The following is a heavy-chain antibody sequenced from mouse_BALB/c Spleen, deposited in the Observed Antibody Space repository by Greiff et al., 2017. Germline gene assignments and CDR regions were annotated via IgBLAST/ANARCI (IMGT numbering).Heavy chain of an antibody. Sequence: QVQLQQPGAELVKPGASVKLSCKASGYTFTSYWMHWVKQRPGQGLEWIGEINPSNGRTNYNEKFKSKATLTVDKSSSTAYMQLSSLTSEDSAVYYCARGPAWYFDVWGAGTTVTVSS. J-gene: IGHJ1*01. CDR3: ARGPAWYFDV. CDR1: GYTFTSYW. D-gene: IGHD1-2*01. V-gene: IGHV1S81*02. CDR2: INPSNGRT.